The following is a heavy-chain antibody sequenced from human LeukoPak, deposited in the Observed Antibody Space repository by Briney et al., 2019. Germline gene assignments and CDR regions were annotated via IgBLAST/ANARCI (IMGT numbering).Heavy chain of an antibody. CDR3: ARHGIRDYVWGSYRYSWFDP. Sequence: PSETLSLTCTVSGGSIGSYYWSWIRQPPGKGPEWIGYIYYSGSTNYNPSLKSRVTISVDTSKNQFSLKLSSVTAADTAVYYCARHGIRDYVWGSYRYSWFDPWGQGTLVTVSS. CDR1: GGSIGSYY. J-gene: IGHJ5*02. D-gene: IGHD3-16*02. V-gene: IGHV4-59*08. CDR2: IYYSGST.